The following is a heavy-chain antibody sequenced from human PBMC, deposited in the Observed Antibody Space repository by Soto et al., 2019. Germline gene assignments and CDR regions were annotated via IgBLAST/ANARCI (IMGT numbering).Heavy chain of an antibody. CDR1: GYTFTSYG. CDR3: ARIVRETIFGVVSRYFDY. CDR2: ISAYNGNT. D-gene: IGHD3-3*01. V-gene: IGHV1-18*01. Sequence: ASVKVSCKASGYTFTSYGISWVRQAPGQGLEWMGWISAYNGNTNYAQKHQGRVTMTTDTSTSTAYMELRSLRSDDTAVYYCARIVRETIFGVVSRYFDYWGQGTLVTVSS. J-gene: IGHJ4*02.